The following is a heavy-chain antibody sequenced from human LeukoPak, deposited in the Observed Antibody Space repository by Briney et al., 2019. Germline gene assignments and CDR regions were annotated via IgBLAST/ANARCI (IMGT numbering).Heavy chain of an antibody. J-gene: IGHJ5*02. D-gene: IGHD3-3*01. CDR2: IDPNSGGT. CDR1: GYTFTGYY. CDR3: AREGVANNWFDP. V-gene: IGHV1-2*04. Sequence: ASVKVSCKASGYTFTGYYMHWVRQAPGQGLEWMGWIDPNSGGTNYAQKFQGWVTMTRDTSISTAYMELSRLRSDDTAVYYCAREGVANNWFDPWGQGTLVTVSS.